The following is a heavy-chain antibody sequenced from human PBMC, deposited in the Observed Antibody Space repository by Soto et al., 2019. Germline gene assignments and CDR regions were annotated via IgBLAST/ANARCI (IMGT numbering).Heavy chain of an antibody. V-gene: IGHV2-5*01. CDR1: GFSLSTSGVG. J-gene: IGHJ4*02. CDR2: IYWNDDK. D-gene: IGHD6-19*01. Sequence: QITLKESGPTLVKPTQTLTLTCTFSGFSLSTSGVGAGWIRQPPGKALDWLALIYWNDDKRYSPSLKSRLTIPKDTSKNQVVLTMTNMDPVDTATYYCARRRRIAVAGSSDYFDYWGQGTLVTVSS. CDR3: ARRRRIAVAGSSDYFDY.